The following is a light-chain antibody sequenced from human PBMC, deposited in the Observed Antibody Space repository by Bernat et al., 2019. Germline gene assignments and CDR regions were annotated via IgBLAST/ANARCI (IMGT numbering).Light chain of an antibody. J-gene: IGLJ1*01. CDR2: EVN. Sequence: QSALTQPPSASGSPGQSVTISCTGTSSDVGGYNTVSWRQQHPGKAPKLVIYEVNKRPSGVPDRFSGSHSGNTASLTVSGLQAEDEADYYCASYAGHPNYVFGPGTKVTVL. V-gene: IGLV2-8*01. CDR3: ASYAGHPNYV. CDR1: SSDVGGYNT.